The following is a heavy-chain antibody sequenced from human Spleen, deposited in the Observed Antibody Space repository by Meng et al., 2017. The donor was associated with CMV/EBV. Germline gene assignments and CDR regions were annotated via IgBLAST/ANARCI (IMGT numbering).Heavy chain of an antibody. CDR1: GFTFSSYE. CDR3: ARGTVSIRGAGTSWFDP. CDR2: ISSSGATK. J-gene: IGHJ5*02. V-gene: IGHV3-48*03. D-gene: IGHD6-13*01. Sequence: GESLKISCAASGFTFSSYEMNWVRQVPGKGLEWISYISSSGATKYYADSVKGRFTMSRDNAENSLYLNMNSLRVEDTAVYYCARGTVSIRGAGTSWFDPWGQGVLVTVSS.